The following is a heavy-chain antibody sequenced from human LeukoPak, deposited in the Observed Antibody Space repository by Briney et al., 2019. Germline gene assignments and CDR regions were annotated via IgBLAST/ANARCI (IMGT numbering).Heavy chain of an antibody. D-gene: IGHD4-17*01. Sequence: ASVKVSCKASGYTFTSYYMHWVRQAPGQGLEWMGIISPSGGSTSYAQKFQGRVTMTRDTSTSTVYMELSSLRSEDTAVYYCARDVAGDYYFDYWGQGTLVTVSS. CDR1: GYTFTSYY. CDR3: ARDVAGDYYFDY. V-gene: IGHV1-46*01. J-gene: IGHJ4*02. CDR2: ISPSGGST.